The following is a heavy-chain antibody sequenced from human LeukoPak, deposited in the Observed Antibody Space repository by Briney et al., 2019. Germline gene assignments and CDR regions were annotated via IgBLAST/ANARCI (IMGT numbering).Heavy chain of an antibody. J-gene: IGHJ4*02. CDR2: TSGSGGST. CDR3: ARLAVAASFDY. Sequence: PGGSLRLSCEVSGFTFSSHAMSWVRQAPGKGLEWVSGTSGSGGSTYHADSVKGRFTISRDNAKNSLYLQMNSLRAEDTAVYYCARLAVAASFDYWGQGTLVTVSS. D-gene: IGHD6-19*01. CDR1: GFTFSSHA. V-gene: IGHV3-23*01.